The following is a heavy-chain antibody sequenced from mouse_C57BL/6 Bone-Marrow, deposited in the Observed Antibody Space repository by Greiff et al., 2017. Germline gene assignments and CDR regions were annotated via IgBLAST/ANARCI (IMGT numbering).Heavy chain of an antibody. V-gene: IGHV1-22*01. CDR2: INPNNGGT. D-gene: IGHD1-1*01. J-gene: IGHJ1*03. CDR3: ARGHYGSSRYWYFDV. Sequence: EVQLQQSGPELVKPGASVKMSCKASGYTFTDYNMHWVKQSHGKSLEWIGYINPNNGGTSYNQKFKGKATLTVNKSSSTAYMELRSLTSEDSAVYYCARGHYGSSRYWYFDVWGTGTTVTVSS. CDR1: GYTFTDYN.